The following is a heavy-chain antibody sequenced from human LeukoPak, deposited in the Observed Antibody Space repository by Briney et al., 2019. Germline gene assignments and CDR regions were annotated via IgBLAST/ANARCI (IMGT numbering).Heavy chain of an antibody. Sequence: GASVKVSCKASGYTFTSYGISWVRQAPGQGLEWMGWISAYNGNTDYAQKLQGRVTMTTDTSTSTAYMELRSLRSDDTAVYYCARVRGYNRSGYFDYWGQGTLVTVSS. V-gene: IGHV1-18*01. D-gene: IGHD3-10*01. CDR2: ISAYNGNT. CDR3: ARVRGYNRSGYFDY. CDR1: GYTFTSYG. J-gene: IGHJ4*02.